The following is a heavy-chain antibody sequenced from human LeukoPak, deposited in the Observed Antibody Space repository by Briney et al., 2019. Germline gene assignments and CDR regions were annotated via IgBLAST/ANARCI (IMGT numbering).Heavy chain of an antibody. J-gene: IGHJ4*02. CDR2: INPSGGST. CDR3: ARDKAVAGTGTSLDY. Sequence: ASVKVSCKASGYTFTSYYMHWVRQAPGQGLEWMGLINPSGGSTSYAQKFQGRVTMTRDTSTSTVYMELSSLRSEDTAVYYCARDKAVAGTGTSLDYWGQGTLVTVSS. V-gene: IGHV1-46*01. CDR1: GYTFTSYY. D-gene: IGHD6-19*01.